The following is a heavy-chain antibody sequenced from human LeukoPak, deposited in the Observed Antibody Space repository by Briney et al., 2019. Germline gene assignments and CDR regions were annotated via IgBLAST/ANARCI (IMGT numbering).Heavy chain of an antibody. J-gene: IGHJ4*02. CDR3: ARDGYGSGSHDY. CDR1: GFTFSTYW. D-gene: IGHD3-10*01. CDR2: INQDGSEK. V-gene: IGHV3-7*04. Sequence: GGSLRLSCAASGFTFSTYWMSWVRRAPGKGLEWVANINQDGSEKYYVDSVKGRFTISRDNAKNSLYLQVNSLRGEDTAVYYCARDGYGSGSHDYWGQGTLVTVSS.